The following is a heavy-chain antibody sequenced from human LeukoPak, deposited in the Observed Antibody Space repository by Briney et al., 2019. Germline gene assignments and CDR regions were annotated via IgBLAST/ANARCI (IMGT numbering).Heavy chain of an antibody. CDR3: ARVPGREYGMDV. CDR1: GGTFSSYT. V-gene: IGHV1-69*10. J-gene: IGHJ6*02. CDR2: IIPILGIA. Sequence: SVKVSCKASGGTFSSYTISWVRQAPGQGLEWMGGIIPILGIANYAQKFQGRVTITADKSTSTDYMELSSLRSEDTAVYYCARVPGREYGMDVWGQGTTVTVSS. D-gene: IGHD1-26*01.